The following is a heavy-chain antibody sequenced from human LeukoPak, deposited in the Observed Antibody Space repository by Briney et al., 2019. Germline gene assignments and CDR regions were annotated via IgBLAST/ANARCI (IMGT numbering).Heavy chain of an antibody. CDR3: AGTRGLDYYYGMDV. CDR1: GYTFTSYV. V-gene: IGHV1-18*01. D-gene: IGHD3-10*01. J-gene: IGHJ6*02. Sequence: ASVKVSCKASGYTFTSYVISWVRQAPGQGLEWMGWISAYNGNTNYAQKLQGRVTMTTDTSTSTAYMELRSLRSDDTAVYYCAGTRGLDYYYGMDVWGQGTTVTVSS. CDR2: ISAYNGNT.